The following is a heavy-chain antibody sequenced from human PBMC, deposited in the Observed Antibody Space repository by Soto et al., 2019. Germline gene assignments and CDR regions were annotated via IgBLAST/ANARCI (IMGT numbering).Heavy chain of an antibody. V-gene: IGHV1-3*03. CDR2: IKSGNGNT. Sequence: ASVNVSCKASGYTFAAYTMHWVRLAPGQRLEWMGWIKSGNGNTKYSQEFQGRVTITWDTSASTAYMELSSLRSEDTAVYYCARTYCSGGNCYSGGDYWGQGTLVSVSS. J-gene: IGHJ4*02. D-gene: IGHD2-15*01. CDR1: GYTFAAYT. CDR3: ARTYCSGGNCYSGGDY.